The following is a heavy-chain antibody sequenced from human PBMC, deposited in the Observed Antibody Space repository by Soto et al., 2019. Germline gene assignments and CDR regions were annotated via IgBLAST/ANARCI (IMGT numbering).Heavy chain of an antibody. Sequence: EVQLVESGGGLVQPGGSLRLSCAASGLTVSTNPMNWFPQAPGKGLEWVSVIYPGGGTHNADSVKGRFTLSRDNSKNTVNLQMTSLRPEDTAVYSCARDGSGHWGQGTLVTVSS. CDR2: IYPGGGT. V-gene: IGHV3-66*01. J-gene: IGHJ4*02. CDR3: ARDGSGH. CDR1: GLTVSTNP.